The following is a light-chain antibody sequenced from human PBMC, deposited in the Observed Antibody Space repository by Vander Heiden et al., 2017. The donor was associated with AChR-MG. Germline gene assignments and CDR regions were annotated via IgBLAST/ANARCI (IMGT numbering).Light chain of an antibody. CDR1: ALPKQF. CDR2: KDS. J-gene: IGLJ3*02. CDR3: RSADSGGTGV. Sequence: SYELTQPPSVSVSPGQTARITCSGDALPKQFAYWNQHKPGQAPVLVIDKDSERPSGIPERFSGSSSGTTVTLTSSGVQAEDEADYYYRSADSGGTGVFGAGTKLTVL. V-gene: IGLV3-25*03.